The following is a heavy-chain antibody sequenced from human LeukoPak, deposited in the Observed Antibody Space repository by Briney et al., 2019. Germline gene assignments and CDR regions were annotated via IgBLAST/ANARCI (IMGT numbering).Heavy chain of an antibody. D-gene: IGHD6-13*01. Sequence: SETLSLTCTVSGGSISSSSYYWGWIRQPPGKGLEWIGSIYYSGSTYYNPSLKSRVTISVDTSKNQFSLKLSSVTAADTAVYYCARGRGEKQQLKGDYWGQGTLVTVSS. J-gene: IGHJ4*02. CDR3: ARGRGEKQQLKGDY. V-gene: IGHV4-39*01. CDR2: IYYSGST. CDR1: GGSISSSSYY.